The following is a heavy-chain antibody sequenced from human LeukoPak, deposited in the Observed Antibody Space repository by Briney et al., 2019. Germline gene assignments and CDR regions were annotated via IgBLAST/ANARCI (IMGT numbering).Heavy chain of an antibody. Sequence: SETLSLTCTVSGGSINSYYWSWIRQPPGKGLEWIGYIYYSGSTNYDPSLKSRVTISVDTSNNQFSLKLSSVTAADTAVYYCARVISSGYGAGGDYYYSFYMDVWGKGTTVTVSS. V-gene: IGHV4-59*01. J-gene: IGHJ6*03. CDR1: GGSINSYY. D-gene: IGHD5-12*01. CDR3: ARVISSGYGAGGDYYYSFYMDV. CDR2: IYYSGST.